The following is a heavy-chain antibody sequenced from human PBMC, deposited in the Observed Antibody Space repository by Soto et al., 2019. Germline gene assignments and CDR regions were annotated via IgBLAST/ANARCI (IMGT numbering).Heavy chain of an antibody. V-gene: IGHV4-39*01. CDR1: GGSISSSSYC. J-gene: IGHJ4*02. D-gene: IGHD3-9*01. CDR2: IYYSGST. CDR3: ARGTDYDILNGYYSYFEY. Sequence: SETLSLTCTVSGGSISSSSYCWGWIRQPPGKGLEWIGSIYYSGSTYYNPSLKSRVTISVDTSKNQFSLKLSSVTAADTAVYYCARGTDYDILNGYYSYFEYWGQGTLVTVSS.